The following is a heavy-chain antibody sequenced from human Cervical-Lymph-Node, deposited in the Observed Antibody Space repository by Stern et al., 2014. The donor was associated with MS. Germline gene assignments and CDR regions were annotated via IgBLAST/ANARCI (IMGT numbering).Heavy chain of an antibody. CDR2: ISYDGSNK. CDR3: ARDPQSGRGYTYYFDY. V-gene: IGHV3-30*01. CDR1: GFTFSSYA. Sequence: VQLVESGGGVVQPGRSLRLSCAASGFTFSSYAMHWVRQAPGTGLEWVAVISYDGSNKYYADCVKGRFSISRDNAKNTLYVQMNSLRAEDTAVYYCARDPQSGRGYTYYFDYWGQGTLVTVSS. J-gene: IGHJ4*02. D-gene: IGHD3-16*02.